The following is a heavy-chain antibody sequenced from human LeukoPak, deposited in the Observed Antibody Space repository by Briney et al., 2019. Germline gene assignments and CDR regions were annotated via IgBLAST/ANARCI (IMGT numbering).Heavy chain of an antibody. Sequence: GGSLRLSCAVSGFTFSSYWMSWVRQAPGKGLEWVANIKQDGSEKYYVDSVKGRFTISRDNAKNSLYLQMNSLRAEDTAVYYCARVQWLGTGKDYWGQGTLVTVSS. D-gene: IGHD6-19*01. CDR3: ARVQWLGTGKDY. V-gene: IGHV3-7*03. CDR1: GFTFSSYW. CDR2: IKQDGSEK. J-gene: IGHJ4*02.